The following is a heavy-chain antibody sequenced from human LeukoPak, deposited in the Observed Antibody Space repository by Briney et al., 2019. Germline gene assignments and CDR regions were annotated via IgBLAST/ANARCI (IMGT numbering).Heavy chain of an antibody. CDR3: ARVLRWNYVEDAFDI. Sequence: ASVTVSCKASGYTFTGYYTDWVRQAPGQGLEWMGWITPNSGGTKYGQKFQGRVTMTRDTSISTAYMELSSLRSDDTAVYYCARVLRWNYVEDAFDIWGQGTMVTVSS. CDR1: GYTFTGYY. J-gene: IGHJ3*02. D-gene: IGHD1-7*01. CDR2: ITPNSGGT. V-gene: IGHV1-2*02.